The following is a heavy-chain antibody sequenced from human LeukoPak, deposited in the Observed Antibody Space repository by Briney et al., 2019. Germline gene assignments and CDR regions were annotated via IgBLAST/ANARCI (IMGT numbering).Heavy chain of an antibody. Sequence: GGSLRLSCAASGFTVSSNYMSWVRQAPGKGLEWVSVIYSGGSTYYADSVKGRFTISRDNSKNTLYPQMNSLRAEDTAVYYCASLTAMVPTYYYGMDVWGQGITVTVSS. J-gene: IGHJ6*02. V-gene: IGHV3-53*01. D-gene: IGHD5-18*01. CDR1: GFTVSSNY. CDR3: ASLTAMVPTYYYGMDV. CDR2: IYSGGST.